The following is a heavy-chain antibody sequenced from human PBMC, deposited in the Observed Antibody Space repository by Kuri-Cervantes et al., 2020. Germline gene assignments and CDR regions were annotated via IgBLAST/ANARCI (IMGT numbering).Heavy chain of an antibody. V-gene: IGHV3-23*01. CDR3: ATGGWLSAVGAFDY. Sequence: ETLSLTCAASGFTVSSNYMSWVRQAPGKGLEWVSAISGSGGSTYYADSVKGRFTISRDNSKNTLYLQVNSLRAEDTAVYYCATGGWLSAVGAFDYWGQGTLVTVSS. CDR2: ISGSGGST. CDR1: GFTVSSNY. J-gene: IGHJ4*02. D-gene: IGHD3-22*01.